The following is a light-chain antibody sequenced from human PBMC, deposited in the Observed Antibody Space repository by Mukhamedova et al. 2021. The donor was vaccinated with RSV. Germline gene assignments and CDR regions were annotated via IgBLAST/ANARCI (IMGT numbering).Light chain of an antibody. V-gene: IGKV1-5*03. CDR3: QQYNSYPLT. J-gene: IGKJ4*01. Sequence: WYQRRVHGKAPKFLIYKASSLESGVPSRFSGSGSGTEFTLTINSLQPDDSGTYYRQQYNSYPLTFGGGTKVEIK. CDR2: KAS.